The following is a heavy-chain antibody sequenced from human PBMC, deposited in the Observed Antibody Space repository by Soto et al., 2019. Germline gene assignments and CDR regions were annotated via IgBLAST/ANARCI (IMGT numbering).Heavy chain of an antibody. J-gene: IGHJ4*02. CDR1: GVSISSSY. CDR3: ARGGNRYSNTASGVGGFDF. Sequence: SETLSLTCTVSGVSISSSYWSWIRQSPGTGLEWIGYIYYTGTTNYNPSLKRRVTISLDTAKNQFSLNVNSLTTADTAVYFCARGGNRYSNTASGVGGFDFWGQETLVTVSS. V-gene: IGHV4-59*01. CDR2: IYYTGTT. D-gene: IGHD5-12*01.